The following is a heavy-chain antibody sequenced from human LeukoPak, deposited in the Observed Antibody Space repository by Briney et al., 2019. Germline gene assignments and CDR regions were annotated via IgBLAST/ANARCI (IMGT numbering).Heavy chain of an antibody. CDR3: ARDKKSGESSEIDY. CDR1: GFTFSSYS. Sequence: GGSLRLSCAASGFTFSSYSINWVRRAPGRGLVWVSRINRDGSTTNYADSVKGRFTVSRDNAKNTLNLQMNSLGAEDTAVYYCARDKKSGESSEIDYWGQGTLVTVSS. D-gene: IGHD3-10*01. J-gene: IGHJ4*02. CDR2: INRDGSTT. V-gene: IGHV3-74*01.